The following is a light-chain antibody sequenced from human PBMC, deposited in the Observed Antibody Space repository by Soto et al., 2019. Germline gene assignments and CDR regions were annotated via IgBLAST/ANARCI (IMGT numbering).Light chain of an antibody. V-gene: IGKV1-27*01. Sequence: DIQVTQSPASLSASPGDRITITCRASQDIKKFLAWYQQKPAKVPLLLIYAASTLRPGVPSRFSGNASGTDFTLTIASLQPEDVATYCCQKYDRAPAAFGEGTKVDVK. CDR2: AAS. J-gene: IGKJ1*01. CDR1: QDIKKF. CDR3: QKYDRAPAA.